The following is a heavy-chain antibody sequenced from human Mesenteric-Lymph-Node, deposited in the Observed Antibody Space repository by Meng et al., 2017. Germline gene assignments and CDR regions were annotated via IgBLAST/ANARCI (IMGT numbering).Heavy chain of an antibody. CDR1: GGSISSGGYY. J-gene: IGHJ3*02. D-gene: IGHD3-10*01. CDR3: ARDAGGLDLNDDAFDI. Sequence: SETLSLTCTVSGGSISSGGYYWSWIRQHPGKGLEWIGYIYYSGSTYYNPSLKSRVTISVDTSKNQFSLKLSSVTAADTAVYYCARDAGGLDLNDDAFDIWGQGTMVTVSS. CDR2: IYYSGST. V-gene: IGHV4-31*03.